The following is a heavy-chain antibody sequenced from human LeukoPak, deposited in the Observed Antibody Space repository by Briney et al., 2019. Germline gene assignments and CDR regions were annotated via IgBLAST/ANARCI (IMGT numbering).Heavy chain of an antibody. J-gene: IGHJ3*02. CDR1: GFIVSNYA. CDR2: ISAGGGDT. D-gene: IGHD1-1*01. V-gene: IGHV3-23*01. CDR3: ATGHQRAYDAFDI. Sequence: TGGSLRLSCAASGFIVSNYAMSWVRQAPGKGLEWVSTISAGGGDTDYAESGKGRFTIARDNCKNRLHLQMNSLTAEDTAEYYCATGHQRAYDAFDIWGQGTMVTVSS.